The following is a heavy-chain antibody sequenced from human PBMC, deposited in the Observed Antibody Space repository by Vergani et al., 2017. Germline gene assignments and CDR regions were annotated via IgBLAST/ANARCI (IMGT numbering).Heavy chain of an antibody. V-gene: IGHV4-61*02. J-gene: IGHJ4*02. Sequence: QVQLQESGPGLMKPSQTLSLTCTVSGGSISSGSYYWSWIRQPAGKGLEWIGRIYTSGSTNYNPSLKSRVTISVDTSKNQFSLKLSSVTAADTAVYYCARSGQIDYWGQGTLVTVSS. CDR2: IYTSGST. CDR3: ARSGQIDY. CDR1: GGSISSGSYY.